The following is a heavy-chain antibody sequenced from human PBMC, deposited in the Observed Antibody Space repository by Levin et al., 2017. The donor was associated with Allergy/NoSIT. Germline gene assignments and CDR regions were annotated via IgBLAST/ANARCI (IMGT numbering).Heavy chain of an antibody. J-gene: IGHJ4*02. CDR3: AKGACSGVSCHAVN. Sequence: GGSLRLSCAASGFTLDDYAMHWVRQAPGKGLEWVSGISWNSGTIGYADSVKGRFTISRDNAKNSLYLQMNSLRPEDTSLYYCAKGACSGVSCHAVNWGQGTLVTVSS. CDR1: GFTLDDYA. CDR2: ISWNSGTI. V-gene: IGHV3-9*01. D-gene: IGHD2-15*01.